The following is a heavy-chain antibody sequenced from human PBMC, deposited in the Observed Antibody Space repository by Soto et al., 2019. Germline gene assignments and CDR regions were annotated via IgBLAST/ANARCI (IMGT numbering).Heavy chain of an antibody. CDR1: GGTFSSYA. CDR2: IIPIFGTA. CDR3: ARGKLRSPYCSSTSCYASPFDY. D-gene: IGHD2-2*01. V-gene: IGHV1-69*13. Sequence: SVKVSCKASGGTFSSYAISWVRQAPGQGLEWMGGIIPIFGTANYAQKFQGRVTITADESTSTAYMELSSLRSEDTAVYYCARGKLRSPYCSSTSCYASPFDYWGQGTLVTVSS. J-gene: IGHJ4*02.